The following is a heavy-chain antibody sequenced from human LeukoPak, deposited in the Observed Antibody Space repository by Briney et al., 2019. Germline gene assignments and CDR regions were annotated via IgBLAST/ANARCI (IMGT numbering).Heavy chain of an antibody. V-gene: IGHV3-20*04. CDR2: INWIGSST. CDR1: GFTFGDYG. CDR3: ARAVSSNWYYFDY. D-gene: IGHD6-13*01. Sequence: GGSLRLSCAASGFTFGDYGMSWVRQAPGKGLEWVSGINWIGSSTGYADPVKGRFTIFRDNAKNSLYLQVNSLRVEDTALYYCARAVSSNWYYFDYWGQGTLVSVSS. J-gene: IGHJ4*02.